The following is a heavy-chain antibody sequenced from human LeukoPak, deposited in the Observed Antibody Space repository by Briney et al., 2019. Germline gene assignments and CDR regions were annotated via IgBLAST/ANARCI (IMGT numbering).Heavy chain of an antibody. V-gene: IGHV1-8*03. CDR3: ARGLYHRGVSVQGVGYYFDY. D-gene: IGHD1-1*01. J-gene: IGHJ4*02. CDR1: GYTFTSYD. Sequence: ASVEVSCKASGYTFTSYDINWVRQATGQGLEWMGWMNPNSGNTGYAQKFQGRVTITRNTSISTAYMELSSLRSEDTAVYYCARGLYHRGVSVQGVGYYFDYWGQGTLVTVSS. CDR2: MNPNSGNT.